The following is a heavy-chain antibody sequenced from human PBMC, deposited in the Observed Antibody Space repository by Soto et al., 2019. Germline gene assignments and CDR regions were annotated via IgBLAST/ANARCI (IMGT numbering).Heavy chain of an antibody. D-gene: IGHD6-19*01. V-gene: IGHV3-21*01. Sequence: SLRLSCAASGFNFRNHGMHWVRQAPGKGLEWVSAISTSSSYIYYADSVKGRFTISRDNAKKSLYLQMNSLRAEDTAVYYCARVGAVAVTRNFDFWGHGTLVTVS. CDR1: GFNFRNHG. CDR3: ARVGAVAVTRNFDF. J-gene: IGHJ4*01. CDR2: ISTSSSYI.